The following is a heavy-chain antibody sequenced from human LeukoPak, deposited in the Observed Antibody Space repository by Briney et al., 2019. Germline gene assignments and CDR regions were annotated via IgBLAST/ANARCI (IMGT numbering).Heavy chain of an antibody. Sequence: PSETLSLTCTVSGGSISSGGYYWSWIRQHPGKGLEWIGYIYYSGSTYYNPSLKSRVTISVDTSKNQFSLKLSSVTAADTAVYYCARATLTTGDVGFDPWGQGTLVTVSS. V-gene: IGHV4-31*03. CDR3: ARATLTTGDVGFDP. D-gene: IGHD4-11*01. J-gene: IGHJ5*02. CDR1: GGSISSGGYY. CDR2: IYYSGST.